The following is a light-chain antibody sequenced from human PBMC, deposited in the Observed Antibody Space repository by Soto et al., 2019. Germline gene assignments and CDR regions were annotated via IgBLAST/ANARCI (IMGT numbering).Light chain of an antibody. Sequence: DIQMTQSPSSRSASVGDRVTITCRTSQSISSYLNWYQLKPGKAPKLLIYASSYLQSGVPSRFSGSGSVTDFTLTISSLQAENFAIYYCQQSYSITFTFGGGTKVEIK. CDR1: QSISSY. J-gene: IGKJ4*01. CDR3: QQSYSITFT. V-gene: IGKV1-39*01. CDR2: ASS.